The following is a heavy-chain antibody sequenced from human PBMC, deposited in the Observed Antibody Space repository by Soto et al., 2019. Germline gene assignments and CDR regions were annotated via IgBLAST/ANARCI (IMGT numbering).Heavy chain of an antibody. V-gene: IGHV4-30-4*02. CDR2: IYYSVST. J-gene: IGHJ4*02. CDR3: ARLGYSYGYPAETDY. CDR1: DGSISSGDYY. Sequence: PSDTLSLTCTVSDGSISSGDYYWSWIRQPPGKGLEWIGYIYYSVSTYYNPSLKSRVTISVDTSKNQFSLKLSSVTAADTAVYYCARLGYSYGYPAETDYWGQGTLVTVSS. D-gene: IGHD5-18*01.